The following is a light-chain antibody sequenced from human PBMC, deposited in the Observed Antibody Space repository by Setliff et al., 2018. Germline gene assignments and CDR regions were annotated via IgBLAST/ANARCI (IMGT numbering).Light chain of an antibody. CDR1: SSDVGGYKY. CDR3: SSYSSSNIPFV. CDR2: EVS. V-gene: IGLV2-14*01. J-gene: IGLJ1*01. Sequence: QSVLAQPASVSGSPGQSITISCTGTSSDVGGYKYVSWYQQHPGKAPKLMIYEVSDRPSGVSDRFSALKSGNTASLIISGLQVEDEADYYCSSYSSSNIPFVFGTGTKVTVL.